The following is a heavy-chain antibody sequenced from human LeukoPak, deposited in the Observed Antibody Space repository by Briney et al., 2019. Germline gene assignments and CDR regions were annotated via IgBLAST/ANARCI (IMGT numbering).Heavy chain of an antibody. CDR3: AREGGDYSWYFDL. D-gene: IGHD2-21*02. J-gene: IGHJ2*01. V-gene: IGHV3-30*02. CDR2: IRYDGSNK. Sequence: GGSLRLSCAASGFTFSSYGMHWVRQAPGKGLEWVAFIRYDGSNKYYADSVKGRFTISRDNSKNTLYLQMNSLRAEDTAVYYCAREGGDYSWYFDLWGRGTLVTVSS. CDR1: GFTFSSYG.